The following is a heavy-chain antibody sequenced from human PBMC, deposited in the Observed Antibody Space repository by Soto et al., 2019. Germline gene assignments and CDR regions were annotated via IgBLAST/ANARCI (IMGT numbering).Heavy chain of an antibody. CDR3: GRTLPPIDY. D-gene: IGHD1-26*01. CDR1: GYTFTNYG. CDR2: ISAYNGNT. V-gene: IGHV1-18*01. J-gene: IGHJ4*02. Sequence: QVQLVQSGAEVKKPGASVKVSCKASGYTFTNYGSSWVRQAPGQGLEWMGWISAYNGNTKSAQNLQGRVTMTTETSTSTAYRELRSLISDDKAVYYCGRTLPPIDYWGQGTLVTVSS.